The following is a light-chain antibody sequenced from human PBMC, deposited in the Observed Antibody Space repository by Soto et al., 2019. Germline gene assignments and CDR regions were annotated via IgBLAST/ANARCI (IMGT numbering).Light chain of an antibody. CDR1: QGISTY. J-gene: IGKJ2*01. CDR2: TAS. Sequence: DIQVTQSPVSLSASVGDRVTITCRTSQGISTYLNWYQQKAGDAPRLLISTASDLENGVPSRFSGSGSGADFTLTISSLRPEDFVTYYCQQAYITPYTFGQGTKLEI. V-gene: IGKV1-39*01. CDR3: QQAYITPYT.